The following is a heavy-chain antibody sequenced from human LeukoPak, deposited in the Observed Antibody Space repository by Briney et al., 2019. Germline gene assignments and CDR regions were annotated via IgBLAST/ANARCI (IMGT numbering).Heavy chain of an antibody. V-gene: IGHV4-59*01. J-gene: IGHJ4*02. CDR3: ASWGSSAFDY. D-gene: IGHD3-16*01. CDR2: IYYSGST. CDR1: GGSISSYY. Sequence: SETLSLTCTVSGGSISSYYWSWIRQPPGKGLEWIGYIYYSGSTSCNPSLKSRVTISVDTPKNQFSLKLSSVTAADTAVYYCASWGSSAFDYWGQGTLVTVSS.